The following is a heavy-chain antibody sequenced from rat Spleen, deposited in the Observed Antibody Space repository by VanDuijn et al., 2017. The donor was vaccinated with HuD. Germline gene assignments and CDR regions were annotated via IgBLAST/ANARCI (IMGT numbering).Heavy chain of an antibody. CDR3: TTDRAMMVLITPIPFDY. V-gene: IGHV5-20*01. Sequence: EVQLVESGGGLVQPGRSLKLSCAASGFTFSNYDMAWVRQAPTKGLEWVASISYDGGSTYYRDSVKGRFTISRDNAKSSLYLQMDSLRSEDTATYYCTTDRAMMVLITPIPFDYWGQGVMVTVSS. D-gene: IGHD1-12*02. CDR2: ISYDGGST. CDR1: GFTFSNYD. J-gene: IGHJ2*01.